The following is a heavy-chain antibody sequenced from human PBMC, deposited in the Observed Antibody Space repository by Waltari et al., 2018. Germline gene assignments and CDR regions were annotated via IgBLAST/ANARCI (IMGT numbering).Heavy chain of an antibody. CDR1: GFTFDDYG. CDR2: INWNGGRT. V-gene: IGHV3-20*01. CDR3: ARDRTVTTLHDAFDI. Sequence: EVQLVESGGGVVRPGGSLRLSCAASGFTFDDYGMSWVRQAPGKGLEWVSGINWNGGRTGNAASVKGRFTISRDNAKNSLYLQMNSLRAEDTALYHCARDRTVTTLHDAFDIWGQGTMVTVSS. D-gene: IGHD4-17*01. J-gene: IGHJ3*02.